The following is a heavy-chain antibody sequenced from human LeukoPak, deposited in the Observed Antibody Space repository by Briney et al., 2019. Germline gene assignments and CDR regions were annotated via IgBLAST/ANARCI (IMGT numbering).Heavy chain of an antibody. CDR3: ARDVSDYHILTAYTSDMAY. Sequence: ASVKVSCKASGYTFTGYYMHWVRQAPGQGLEWMGWINPNSGCTNYAQKFQGRVTMTRDTSISTAYMELSRLRSDDTAVYYCARDVSDYHILTAYTSDMAYWGQGTLVTVSS. J-gene: IGHJ4*02. CDR1: GYTFTGYY. V-gene: IGHV1-2*02. D-gene: IGHD3-9*01. CDR2: INPNSGCT.